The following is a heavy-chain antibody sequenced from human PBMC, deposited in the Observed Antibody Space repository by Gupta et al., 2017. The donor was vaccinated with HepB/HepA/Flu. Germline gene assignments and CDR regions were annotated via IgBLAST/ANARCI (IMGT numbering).Heavy chain of an antibody. CDR1: GFTIGGNA. V-gene: IGHV3-23*01. D-gene: IGHD3-3*01. Sequence: EVELLESGGDLVQAGGSLRLSCIVSGFTIGGNAMSWVRQAPGKGLEWVSGTGSDMRQHYADSVRGRFTISRDNSENRVFLQMNNLRVDDTAAYYCAKDLYFWGGMDVWGRGTTVTVSS. CDR2: TGSDMRQ. CDR3: AKDLYFWGGMDV. J-gene: IGHJ6*04.